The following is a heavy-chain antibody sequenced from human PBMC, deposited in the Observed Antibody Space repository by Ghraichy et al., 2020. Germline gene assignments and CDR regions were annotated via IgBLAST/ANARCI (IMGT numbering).Heavy chain of an antibody. V-gene: IGHV4-4*07. J-gene: IGHJ4*02. CDR3: AREGSGLRYGDFRYYFDD. CDR1: GGSMSSYY. CDR2: VYTSGST. D-gene: IGHD4-17*01. Sequence: SETLSLTCTVSGGSMSSYYWSWVRQPAGKGLEWVGRVYTSGSTNYNPSLKSRITMSVDTSKNQFSLNLTSVTAADMAIYYCAREGSGLRYGDFRYYFDDWGQGTLVTVSS.